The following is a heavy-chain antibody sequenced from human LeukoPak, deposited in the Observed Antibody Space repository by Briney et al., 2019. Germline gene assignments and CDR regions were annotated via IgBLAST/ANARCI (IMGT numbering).Heavy chain of an antibody. CDR3: ASTFYGDSPPY. D-gene: IGHD4-17*01. V-gene: IGHV3-66*01. CDR2: IYSGGST. Sequence: GGSLRLSCAASGFTVSSNYMSWVRQAPGKGLEWVSVIYSGGSTYYADSVKGRFTISRDNSKNTLYLQMNSPRAEDTAVYYCASTFYGDSPPYWGQGTLVTVSS. J-gene: IGHJ4*02. CDR1: GFTVSSNY.